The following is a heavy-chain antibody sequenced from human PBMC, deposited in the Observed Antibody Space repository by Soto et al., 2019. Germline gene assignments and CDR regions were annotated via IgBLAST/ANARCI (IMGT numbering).Heavy chain of an antibody. D-gene: IGHD1-26*01. V-gene: IGHV4-59*08. CDR1: GGSISSDY. CDR3: ARLSGTRGTNWYFDL. CDR2: IYDSGST. Sequence: QVQPQESGPGLVKPAETLSLTCTVSGGSISSDYWSWIRQSPGKGLEWLGYIYDSGSTNYNPSLKGRVTIAEDTSKNQFSLKVSSVTAADTAVYYCARLSGTRGTNWYFDLWGRGTLVTVSP. J-gene: IGHJ2*01.